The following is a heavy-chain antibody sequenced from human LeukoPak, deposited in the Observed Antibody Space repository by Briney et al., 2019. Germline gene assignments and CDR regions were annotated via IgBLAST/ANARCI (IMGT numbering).Heavy chain of an antibody. CDR1: GGSISSYY. CDR3: ARDYCSGGSCYFDY. CDR2: IYYSGSP. Sequence: PSETLSLTCTVSGGSISSYYWSWIRQPPGKGLEWIGYIYYSGSPNYNPSLKSRVTISVDTSKNQFSLKLSSATAADTAVYYCARDYCSGGSCYFDYWGQGTLVTVSS. D-gene: IGHD2-15*01. J-gene: IGHJ4*02. V-gene: IGHV4-59*01.